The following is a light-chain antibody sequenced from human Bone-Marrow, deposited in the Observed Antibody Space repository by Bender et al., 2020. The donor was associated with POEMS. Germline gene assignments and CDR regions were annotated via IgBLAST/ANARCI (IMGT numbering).Light chain of an antibody. CDR3: SSYTSSSTRV. V-gene: IGLV2-14*03. Sequence: QSVLTQPPSVSGTPGQRVTISCTGTSSDVGGFNYVSWYQQHPGKAPKLMIYDVTNRPSGVSHRFSGSKSGNTASLTISGLQAEDEADYYCSSYTSSSTRVFGTGTKVTVL. J-gene: IGLJ1*01. CDR2: DVT. CDR1: SSDVGGFNY.